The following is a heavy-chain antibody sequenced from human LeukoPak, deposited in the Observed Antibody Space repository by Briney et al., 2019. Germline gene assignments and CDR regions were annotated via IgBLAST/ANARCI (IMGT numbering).Heavy chain of an antibody. D-gene: IGHD3-9*01. CDR2: INHSGST. CDR3: ARVFGIDWSFDY. CDR1: GGPFSGYY. Sequence: SETLSLTCAVNGGPFSGYYRSWIRQPPGKGLEWIGEINHSGSTNYNPSLKSRVTISVDTSKNQFSLKLSSVTAADTAVYYCARVFGIDWSFDYWGQGTLVTVSS. J-gene: IGHJ4*02. V-gene: IGHV4-34*01.